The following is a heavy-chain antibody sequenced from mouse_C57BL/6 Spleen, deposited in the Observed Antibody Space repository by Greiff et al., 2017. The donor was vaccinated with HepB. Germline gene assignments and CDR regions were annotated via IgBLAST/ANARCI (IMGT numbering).Heavy chain of an antibody. Sequence: QVQLQQSGAELMKPGASVKLSCKATGYTFTGYWIEWVKQRPGHGLEWIGEILPGSGSTNYNENFKGKATFTGDPSSNTAYMQLSSLTTEDSAIYYCARSENYGYDAMDYWGQGTSVTVSS. V-gene: IGHV1-9*01. CDR3: ARSENYGYDAMDY. CDR1: GYTFTGYW. CDR2: ILPGSGST. D-gene: IGHD1-1*02. J-gene: IGHJ4*01.